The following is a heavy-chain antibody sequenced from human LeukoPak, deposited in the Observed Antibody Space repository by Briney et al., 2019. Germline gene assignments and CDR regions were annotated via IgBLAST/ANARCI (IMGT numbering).Heavy chain of an antibody. CDR2: IKQDGSEI. V-gene: IGHV3-7*01. CDR3: ARDDWEGSGSYYFDY. CDR1: GFTFSNYW. Sequence: GGSGRLSCAASGFTFSNYWMSWVRQAPGKGLEWVANIKQDGSEIYYVDSVKGRFTISRDNAKNSLYLQMNSLRVEDTAVYYCARDDWEGSGSYYFDYWGQGTLVTVSS. J-gene: IGHJ4*02. D-gene: IGHD1-26*01.